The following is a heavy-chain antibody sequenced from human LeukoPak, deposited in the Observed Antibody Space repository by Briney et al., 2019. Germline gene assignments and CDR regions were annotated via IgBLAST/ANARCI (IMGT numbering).Heavy chain of an antibody. D-gene: IGHD4-17*01. CDR1: GFTFKDYT. Sequence: GGSLRLSCAASGFTFKDYTMNWVRQSPGKGLQWVSYVSFGSSYISYADSLKGRFTISRDDAKSSVYLEMTGLRTDDTAVYYCARASTEYAVTDGFDTWGPGTLVTVSS. V-gene: IGHV3-21*06. CDR3: ARASTEYAVTDGFDT. CDR2: VSFGSSYI. J-gene: IGHJ5*02.